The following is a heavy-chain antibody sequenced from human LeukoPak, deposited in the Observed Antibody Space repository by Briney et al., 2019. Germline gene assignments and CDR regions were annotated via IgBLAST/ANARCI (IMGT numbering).Heavy chain of an antibody. Sequence: ASGKVSCKVSGYTLTELSMHWVRQAPGKGVEWVGGFDPEDGETIYTQKFQSRVTMTEDTSTDTAYMELSSLRSEDTAVYYCATGPAAIKRWFDPWGQGTLVTVSS. CDR3: ATGPAAIKRWFDP. CDR2: FDPEDGET. J-gene: IGHJ5*02. D-gene: IGHD2-2*01. V-gene: IGHV1-24*01. CDR1: GYTLTELS.